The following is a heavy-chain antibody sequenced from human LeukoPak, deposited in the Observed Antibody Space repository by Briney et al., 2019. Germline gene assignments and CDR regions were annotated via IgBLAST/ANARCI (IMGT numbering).Heavy chain of an antibody. V-gene: IGHV3-21*01. CDR1: GFTFSSYS. CDR3: ARIDEDQLLELGY. CDR2: ISSSSSYI. D-gene: IGHD2-2*01. Sequence: GGSLRLSCAASGFTFSSYSMNWVRQAPGKGLEWVSSISSSSSYIYYADSVKGRFTISRDNAKNSLYLQMNSLRAEDTAVYYCARIDEDQLLELGYWGQGTLVTVSS. J-gene: IGHJ4*02.